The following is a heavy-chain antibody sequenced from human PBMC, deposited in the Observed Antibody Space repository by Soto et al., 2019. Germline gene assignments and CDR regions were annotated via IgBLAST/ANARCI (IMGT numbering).Heavy chain of an antibody. D-gene: IGHD1-26*01. J-gene: IGHJ6*03. Sequence: SETLSLTCAVYGGSFSGYYWSWIRQPPGKGLEWIGEINHSGSTNYNPSLKSRVTISVDTSKNQFSLKLSSVTAADTAVYYCARGFGSLYYYYMDVWGKGTTVTVSS. CDR1: GGSFSGYY. V-gene: IGHV4-34*01. CDR3: ARGFGSLYYYYMDV. CDR2: INHSGST.